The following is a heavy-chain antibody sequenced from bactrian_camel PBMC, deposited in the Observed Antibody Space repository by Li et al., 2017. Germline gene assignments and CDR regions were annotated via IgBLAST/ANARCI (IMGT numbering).Heavy chain of an antibody. V-gene: IGHV3S42*01. CDR3: AKITFWPSTWSR. D-gene: IGHD1*01. J-gene: IGHJ4*01. CDR2: ITDGGSAK. CDR1: GFTFSDTA. Sequence: QLVESGGGEVQPGGSLRLSCAASGFTFSDTAMTWVRQAARKGVEWISSITDGGSAKRYADSVKGRFTTSRDNAKNMLYLQLNDVTTEDTAMYYCAKITFWPSTWSRRGQGTQVTVS.